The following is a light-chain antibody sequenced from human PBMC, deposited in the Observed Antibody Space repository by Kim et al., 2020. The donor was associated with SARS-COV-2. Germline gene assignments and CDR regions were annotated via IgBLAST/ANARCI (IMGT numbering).Light chain of an antibody. CDR2: DVS. J-gene: IGLJ3*02. Sequence: GQSVTISCTGTSSDVGGYNYVSWYQQHPGKAPKLMIYDVSKRPSGVPDRFSGSKSGNTASLTISGLQAEDEADYYCCSYAGSYTWVFGGGTKLTVL. V-gene: IGLV2-11*01. CDR3: CSYAGSYTWV. CDR1: SSDVGGYNY.